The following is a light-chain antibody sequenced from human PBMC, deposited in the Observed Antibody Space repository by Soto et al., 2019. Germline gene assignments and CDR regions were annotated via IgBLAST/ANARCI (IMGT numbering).Light chain of an antibody. Sequence: QSVLTQPPSASGTPGQRVFISCSGSSSNIGGTNYAYWYQQLPGAAPKLLMHSNNLRPSGVPERISGSTSGTSASLAISGLRSEDEAVYYCASWDDRLGAVIFGGGTKVTVL. CDR3: ASWDDRLGAVI. CDR2: SNN. V-gene: IGLV1-47*02. J-gene: IGLJ2*01. CDR1: SSNIGGTNY.